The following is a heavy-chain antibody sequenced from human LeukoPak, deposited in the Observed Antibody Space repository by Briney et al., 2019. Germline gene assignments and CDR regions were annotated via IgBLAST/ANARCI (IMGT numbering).Heavy chain of an antibody. J-gene: IGHJ5*02. V-gene: IGHV4-59*01. Sequence: SETLSLTCTVSGGSISHYYWSWSRQPPGKGLEWIGYIYYSGSTNYNPSLKSRVTISVDTSKNQFSLKLSSVTAADTAVYYCARGYYDSSGYLISYNWFDPWGQGTLVTVSS. CDR1: GGSISHYY. CDR3: ARGYYDSSGYLISYNWFDP. CDR2: IYYSGST. D-gene: IGHD3-22*01.